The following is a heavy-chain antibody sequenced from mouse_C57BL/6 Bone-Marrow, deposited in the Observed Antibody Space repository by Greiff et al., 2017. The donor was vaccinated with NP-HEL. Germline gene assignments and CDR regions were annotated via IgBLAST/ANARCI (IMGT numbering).Heavy chain of an antibody. J-gene: IGHJ2*01. CDR1: GFTFSDFY. CDR3: ARSSYSNFDY. CDR2: SRNKANDYTT. V-gene: IGHV7-1*01. D-gene: IGHD2-5*01. Sequence: EVKLMESGGGLVQSGRSLRLSCATSGFTFSDFYMEWVRQAPGKGLEWIAASRNKANDYTTEYSASVKGRFIVSRDTSQSILYLQMNALRAEDTAIYYCARSSYSNFDYWGQGTTLTVSS.